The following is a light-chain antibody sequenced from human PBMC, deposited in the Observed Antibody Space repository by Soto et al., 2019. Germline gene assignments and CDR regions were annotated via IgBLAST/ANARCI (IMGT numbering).Light chain of an antibody. CDR2: ATS. J-gene: IGKJ4*01. CDR3: HQTVPPPLT. Sequence: DIQMAQSPSSLSASVGDRVTITCRASRNIDTYLSRYQQKAGKAPKLLIFATSTLQSGVPSRFSGSGSGTDFTLTISSLQPEDFGTYYCHQTVPPPLTFGGETRVEIK. CDR1: RNIDTY. V-gene: IGKV1-39*01.